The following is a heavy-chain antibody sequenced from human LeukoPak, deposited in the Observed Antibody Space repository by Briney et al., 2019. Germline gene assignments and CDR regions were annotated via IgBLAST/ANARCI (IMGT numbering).Heavy chain of an antibody. D-gene: IGHD2-2*01. CDR2: ISSNGGST. Sequence: GGSLRLSCAASGFTFSSYATHWVRQAPGTGLEYVSAISSNGGSTYYANSVKGRFTISRDNSKNTLYLQMGSLRAEDMAVYYCAREMGYCSSTSCPTDYWGQGTLVTVSS. CDR3: AREMGYCSSTSCPTDY. J-gene: IGHJ4*02. CDR1: GFTFSSYA. V-gene: IGHV3-64*01.